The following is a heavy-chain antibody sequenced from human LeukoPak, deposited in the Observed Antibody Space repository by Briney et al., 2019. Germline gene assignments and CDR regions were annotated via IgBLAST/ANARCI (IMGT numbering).Heavy chain of an antibody. CDR1: GFTFSSYA. CDR2: ISCSGGST. Sequence: GESLRLSCAASGFTFSSYAMSWVRQAPGKGLEWVSAISCSGGSTYYADSVKGRFTISRDNSKNTLYLQMNSLRAEDTAVYYCAKAKRWLVPNLGYWGQGTLVTVSS. V-gene: IGHV3-23*01. CDR3: AKAKRWLVPNLGY. D-gene: IGHD6-19*01. J-gene: IGHJ4*02.